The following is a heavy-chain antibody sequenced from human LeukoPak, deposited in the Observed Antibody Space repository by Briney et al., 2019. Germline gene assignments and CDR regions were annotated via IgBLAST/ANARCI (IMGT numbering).Heavy chain of an antibody. V-gene: IGHV1-46*01. CDR3: ARGEMCSGGSCYLTDY. CDR1: GYTFTSYY. D-gene: IGHD2-15*01. Sequence: ASVKVSCKASGYTFTSYYMHWVRQAPGQGLEWMGIINPSGGSTGYVQKFQGRATMTRNTSISTAYMELSSLRSEDTAVYYCARGEMCSGGSCYLTDYWGQGTLVTVSS. J-gene: IGHJ4*02. CDR2: INPSGGST.